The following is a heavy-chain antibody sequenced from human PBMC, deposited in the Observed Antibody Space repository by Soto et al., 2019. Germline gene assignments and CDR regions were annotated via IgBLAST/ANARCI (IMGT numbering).Heavy chain of an antibody. J-gene: IGHJ5*02. CDR3: ARGPRRPEGIAAAGGWFDP. V-gene: IGHV3-74*01. CDR2: INSDGSST. CDR1: GFTFSSYW. Sequence: GGSLRLSCAASGFTFSSYWMHWVRQAPGKGLVWVSRINSDGSSTSYADSVKGRFTISRDNAKNTLYLQMNSLRAEDTAVYYCARGPRRPEGIAAAGGWFDPWGQGTLVTVSS. D-gene: IGHD6-13*01.